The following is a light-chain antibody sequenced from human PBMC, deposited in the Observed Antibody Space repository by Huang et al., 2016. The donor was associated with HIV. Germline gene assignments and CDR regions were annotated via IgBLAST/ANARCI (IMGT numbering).Light chain of an antibody. CDR3: QQRFNGVT. J-gene: IGKJ4*01. CDR2: DAS. CDR1: QDIGNY. V-gene: IGKV3-11*01. Sequence: IVLTQSPATLSWYPGERVTLSCKASQDIGNYLAWYKQKLGQAPRLLIYDASNRATCIPVRFSGSGSGTDFTLSISSLESDDFAVYFCQQRFNGVTFGGGTKVEV.